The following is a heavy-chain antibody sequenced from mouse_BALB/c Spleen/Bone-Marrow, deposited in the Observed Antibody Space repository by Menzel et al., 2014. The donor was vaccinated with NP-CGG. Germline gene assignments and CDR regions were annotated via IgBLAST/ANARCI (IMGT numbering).Heavy chain of an antibody. CDR1: GFNIKDTY. J-gene: IGHJ3*01. CDR3: ARSLYDGYFSWFAY. D-gene: IGHD2-3*01. V-gene: IGHV14-3*02. CDR2: IDPANGNT. Sequence: EVKVEESGAELVKPGASVKLSCTASGFNIKDTYMHWVKQRPEQGLEWIGRIDPANGNTKYDPKFQGKATITADTSSNTAYLQLSSLTSEDTAVYYCARSLYDGYFSWFAYWGQGTLVTVSA.